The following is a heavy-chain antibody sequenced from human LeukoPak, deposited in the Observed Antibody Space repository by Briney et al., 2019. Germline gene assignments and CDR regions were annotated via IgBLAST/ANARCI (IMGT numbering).Heavy chain of an antibody. CDR1: GFTFSSYG. CDR3: AREEGYYYDSSGTPVDY. Sequence: TGGSLRLSCAASGFTFSSYGMHWVRQAPGKGLEWVAFIRYDGSNKYYADSVKGRFTISRDNAKNSLYLQMNSLRAEDTAVYYCAREEGYYYDSSGTPVDYWGQGTLVTVSS. V-gene: IGHV3-30*02. CDR2: IRYDGSNK. D-gene: IGHD3-22*01. J-gene: IGHJ4*02.